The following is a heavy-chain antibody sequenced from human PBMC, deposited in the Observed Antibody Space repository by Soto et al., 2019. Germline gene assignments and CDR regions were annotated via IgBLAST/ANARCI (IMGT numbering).Heavy chain of an antibody. J-gene: IGHJ4*02. CDR1: RFTFSSYG. Sequence: PGGSPRLSCAASRFTFSSYGMHWVRQAPGKGLEWVAIISYDGVNKYYADSVKGRFTISRDNSKNTVYLQMNSLRPEDTAVYFCAKGSLSIAGLLDYWGQGTLVTVSS. D-gene: IGHD6-6*01. V-gene: IGHV3-30*18. CDR3: AKGSLSIAGLLDY. CDR2: ISYDGVNK.